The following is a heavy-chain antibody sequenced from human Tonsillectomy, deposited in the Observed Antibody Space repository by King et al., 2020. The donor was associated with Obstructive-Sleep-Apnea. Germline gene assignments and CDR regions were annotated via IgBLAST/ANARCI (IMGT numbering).Heavy chain of an antibody. J-gene: IGHJ3*02. Sequence: EVQLVESGGGLVQPGGSLRLSCAASGFTLSTYWITWVRQAPAKGLEWVANINQRGSEKNYVDSVKGRFTISRDNAKNSLYLQMNSLRGEDTAVYYCVRDSSPDSGTYYYDAFDIWGQGTMVTVSS. V-gene: IGHV3-7*01. CDR2: INQRGSEK. D-gene: IGHD3-10*01. CDR3: VRDSSPDSGTYYYDAFDI. CDR1: GFTLSTYW.